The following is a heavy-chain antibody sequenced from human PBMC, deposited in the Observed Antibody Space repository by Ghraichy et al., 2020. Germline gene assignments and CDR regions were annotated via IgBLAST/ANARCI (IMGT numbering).Heavy chain of an antibody. CDR1: GGSISSYY. D-gene: IGHD6-6*01. V-gene: IGHV4-59*01. CDR2: ISYSGST. J-gene: IGHJ6*02. CDR3: ARGGLIAARKDIYYYYGMDV. Sequence: SETLSLTCTVSGGSISSYYWSWIRQPPGKGLEWIGYISYSGSTNYNPSLKSRVTISVDKSEHQFSLKLSTVTAADTAVYYCARGGLIAARKDIYYYYGMDVWGQGTTFT.